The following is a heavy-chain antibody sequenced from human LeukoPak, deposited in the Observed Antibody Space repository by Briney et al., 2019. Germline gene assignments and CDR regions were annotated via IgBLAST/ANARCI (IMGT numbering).Heavy chain of an antibody. D-gene: IGHD6-13*01. Sequence: ASVKVSCKASGYTFTNYGISWVRQAPGQGPEWMGWISAYSGHTNYAQKLQGRVTMTTDTSTSTAYMELRSLRSDDTAVYYCARGNHSGSWSWFDPWGQGTLVSVSA. CDR2: ISAYSGHT. V-gene: IGHV1-18*01. CDR1: GYTFTNYG. J-gene: IGHJ5*02. CDR3: ARGNHSGSWSWFDP.